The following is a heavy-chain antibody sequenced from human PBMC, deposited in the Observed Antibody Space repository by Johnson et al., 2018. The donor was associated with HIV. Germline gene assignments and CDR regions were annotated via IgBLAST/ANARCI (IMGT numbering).Heavy chain of an antibody. V-gene: IGHV3-66*02. D-gene: IGHD1-26*01. J-gene: IGHJ3*02. CDR3: AKAVGATPYAAFDI. Sequence: VESGGGLVKPGGSLRLSCAASGFTFSDYYMSWICQAPGKGLEWVSVLYSGGSTYYADSVKGRFTISRDNSKNSLYLQMNSLRAEDTALYYCAKAVGATPYAAFDIWGQGTKVTVSS. CDR1: GFTFSDYY. CDR2: LYSGGST.